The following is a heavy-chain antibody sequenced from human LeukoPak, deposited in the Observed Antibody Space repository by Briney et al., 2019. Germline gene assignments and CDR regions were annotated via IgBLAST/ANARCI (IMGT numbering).Heavy chain of an antibody. D-gene: IGHD3-22*01. V-gene: IGHV3-23*01. CDR3: PSTYYYDSSGLNAFDI. Sequence: GGSLRLSCAASGFTFSSYAMSWVRQAPGKGLEWVSAISGSGGSTYYADYVKGRFTISRDNSTNTLYLQINSLRSEDTAVYYCPSTYYYDSSGLNAFDIWGQGTMVTVSS. CDR1: GFTFSSYA. CDR2: ISGSGGST. J-gene: IGHJ3*02.